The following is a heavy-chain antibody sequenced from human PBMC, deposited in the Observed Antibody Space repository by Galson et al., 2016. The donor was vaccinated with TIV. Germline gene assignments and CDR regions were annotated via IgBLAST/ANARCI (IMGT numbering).Heavy chain of an antibody. CDR1: GGSIVTSRHY. CDR2: IYYSGST. J-gene: IGHJ4*02. D-gene: IGHD3-10*01. V-gene: IGHV4-39*02. Sequence: TLSLTCTVSGGSIVTSRHYWGWIRQPPGKGLEWIGSIYYSGSTYYNPSLKNRVAISLDTSKNHFSLKLSSVTAADTAVYFCATNLMVRGDLIPYSFDSWGQGTLVTVSS. CDR3: ATNLMVRGDLIPYSFDS.